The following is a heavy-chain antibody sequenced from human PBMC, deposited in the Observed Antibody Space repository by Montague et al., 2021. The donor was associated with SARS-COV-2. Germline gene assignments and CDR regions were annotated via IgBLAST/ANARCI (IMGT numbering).Heavy chain of an antibody. V-gene: IGHV4-39*07. CDR1: GGSISSSSYY. CDR2: IYYTGST. CDR3: ARDTRIAKLVVVTRHGLDV. J-gene: IGHJ6*02. D-gene: IGHD3-22*01. Sequence: SETLSLTCTVSGGSISSSSYYWGWIRQPPGKGLEWIGSIYYTGSTYYNPSLKSRVTISVDTSKNQFSLRLSSVTAADTAVYYCARDTRIAKLVVVTRHGLDVWGQGTTVTVSS.